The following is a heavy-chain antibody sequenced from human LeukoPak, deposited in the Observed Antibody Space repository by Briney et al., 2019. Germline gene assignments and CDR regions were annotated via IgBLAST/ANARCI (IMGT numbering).Heavy chain of an antibody. CDR1: GGSISSGDYY. Sequence: PSQTLSLTCTVSGGSISSGDYYWGWIRQPPGKGLEWIGHIYHSGITYYNPSLKSRVTFLVDTSKNQFSLKVNSVTAADTAVYHCARAQAYSSSWYYFDYWGQGTLVTVSS. CDR2: IYHSGIT. J-gene: IGHJ4*02. CDR3: ARAQAYSSSWYYFDY. V-gene: IGHV4-30-4*08. D-gene: IGHD6-13*01.